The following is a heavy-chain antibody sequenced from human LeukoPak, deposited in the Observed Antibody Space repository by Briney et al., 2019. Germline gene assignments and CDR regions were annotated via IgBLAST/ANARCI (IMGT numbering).Heavy chain of an antibody. V-gene: IGHV3-30*03. Sequence: GGSLRLSCAASGFTFSSYGMHWVRQAPGKGLEWVAVISYDGSNKYYADSVKGRFTISRDNSKNTLYLQMNSLRAEDTAVYYCALTGGSGRYNFDYWGQGTLVTVSS. D-gene: IGHD3-10*01. CDR3: ALTGGSGRYNFDY. CDR2: ISYDGSNK. CDR1: GFTFSSYG. J-gene: IGHJ4*02.